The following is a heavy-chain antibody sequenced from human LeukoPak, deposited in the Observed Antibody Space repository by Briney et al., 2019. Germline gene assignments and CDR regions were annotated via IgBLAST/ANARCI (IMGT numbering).Heavy chain of an antibody. CDR3: ARMGPRVPFSFGY. CDR2: ISSSSSYT. CDR1: GFTFSDYY. Sequence: GGSLRLSCAASGFTFSDYYMSWIRQAPGKGLEWVSYISSSSSYTNYADSVKGRFTISRGNAKNSLYLQMNSLRAEDTAVYYCARMGPRVPFSFGYWGQGTLVTVSS. V-gene: IGHV3-11*03. D-gene: IGHD3-3*01. J-gene: IGHJ4*02.